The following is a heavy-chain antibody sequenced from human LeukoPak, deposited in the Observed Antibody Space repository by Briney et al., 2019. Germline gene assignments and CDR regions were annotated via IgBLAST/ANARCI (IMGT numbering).Heavy chain of an antibody. V-gene: IGHV4-4*07. D-gene: IGHD7-27*01. CDR1: GGSISSYY. Sequence: SETLSLTCTVSGGSISSYYWSWIRQPAGKGLEWIGRIYTSGSTNYNPSLKSRVTMSVGTSKNQFSLTLSSVTAADTAVYYCAREPYWGPLDYWGQGTLVTVSS. CDR3: AREPYWGPLDY. J-gene: IGHJ4*02. CDR2: IYTSGST.